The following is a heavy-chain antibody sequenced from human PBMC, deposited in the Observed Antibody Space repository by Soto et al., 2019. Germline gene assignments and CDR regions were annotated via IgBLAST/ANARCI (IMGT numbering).Heavy chain of an antibody. V-gene: IGHV3-23*01. Sequence: GRSLRLSCAASGFTFSSYVMSWVRQAPGKGLEWVSSISGSGGSTYYADSVKGRFTISRDNSKNTLYLQMNSLRAEDTAVYYCARDRVESGYPEYFQHWGQGTLVTVSS. CDR2: ISGSGGST. CDR3: ARDRVESGYPEYFQH. J-gene: IGHJ1*01. CDR1: GFTFSSYV. D-gene: IGHD3-22*01.